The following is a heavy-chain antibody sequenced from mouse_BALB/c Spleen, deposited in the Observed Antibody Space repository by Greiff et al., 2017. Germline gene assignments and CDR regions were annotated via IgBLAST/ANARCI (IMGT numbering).Heavy chain of an antibody. D-gene: IGHD2-2*01. J-gene: IGHJ3*01. CDR3: AREDYGYDAAWFAY. V-gene: IGHV1-26*01. CDR1: GYSFTGYY. CDR2: INPYNGAT. Sequence: EVQLQQSGPELVKPGASVKISCKASGYSFTGYYMHWVKQSHVKSLEWIGRINPYNGATSYNQNFKDKASLTVDKSSSTAYMELHSLTSEDSAVYYCAREDYGYDAAWFAYWGQGTLVTVSA.